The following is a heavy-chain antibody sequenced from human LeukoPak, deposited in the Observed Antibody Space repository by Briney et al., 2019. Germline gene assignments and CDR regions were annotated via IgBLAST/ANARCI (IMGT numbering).Heavy chain of an antibody. Sequence: ASVKVSCKPSGYTFTGYYMHWVRQAPGQGLEWRGWINPNSGGTNYAQKFQGRVTMTRDTSISTAYMELSRLRSDDTAVYYCARFGTERTYYYDSSGYYRHYWGQGTLVTVSS. V-gene: IGHV1-2*02. J-gene: IGHJ4*02. CDR2: INPNSGGT. D-gene: IGHD3-22*01. CDR1: GYTFTGYY. CDR3: ARFGTERTYYYDSSGYYRHY.